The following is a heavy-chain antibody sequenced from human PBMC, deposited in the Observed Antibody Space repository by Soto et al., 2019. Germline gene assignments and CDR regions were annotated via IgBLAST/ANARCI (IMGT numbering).Heavy chain of an antibody. D-gene: IGHD2-15*01. CDR1: GFTFDDYA. CDR2: ISWNSGSI. CDR3: AKDMDVVVVAATLGAFDI. Sequence: EVQLVESGGGLVQPGRSLRLSCAASGFTFDDYAMHWVRQAPGKGLEWVSRISWNSGSIGYADSVKGRFTISRDNAKNSLYLQMNSLRAEDTALYYCAKDMDVVVVAATLGAFDIWGQGTMVTVSS. J-gene: IGHJ3*02. V-gene: IGHV3-9*01.